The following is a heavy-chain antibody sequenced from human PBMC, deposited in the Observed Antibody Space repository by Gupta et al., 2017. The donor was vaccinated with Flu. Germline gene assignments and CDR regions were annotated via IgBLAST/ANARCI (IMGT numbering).Heavy chain of an antibody. J-gene: IGHJ1*01. CDR2: ISNTGGTT. D-gene: IGHD3-10*01. CDR3: ARDIYVSGYYQLDH. Sequence: RQAPGKGLEWVAQISNTGGTTYYADSVKGRFTISRDNSKNSLYLQMDSLRAEDTAVYYCARDIYVSGYYQLDHWGQGTLVTVSS. V-gene: IGHV3-48*03.